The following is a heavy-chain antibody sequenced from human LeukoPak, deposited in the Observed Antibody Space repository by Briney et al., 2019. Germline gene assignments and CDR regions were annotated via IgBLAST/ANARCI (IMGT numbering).Heavy chain of an antibody. CDR3: ASDSKRTYYYDNSGYPDAFDI. CDR2: ISSSSRYI. CDR1: GFTFSTYG. J-gene: IGHJ3*02. Sequence: GGSLRLSCAASGFTFSTYGINWVRQAPGKGLEWVSSISSSSRYIYYAASVRGRFTIPRDNAKNSLSLQMNSLRAEDTALYYCASDSKRTYYYDNSGYPDAFDIWGQGTMVTVSS. D-gene: IGHD3-22*01. V-gene: IGHV3-21*01.